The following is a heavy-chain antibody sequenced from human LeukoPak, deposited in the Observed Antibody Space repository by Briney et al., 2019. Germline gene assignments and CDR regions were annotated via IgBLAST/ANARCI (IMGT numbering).Heavy chain of an antibody. CDR2: IYYSGST. J-gene: IGHJ1*01. V-gene: IGHV4-59*01. CDR3: ARGDSTVTPKYFQY. CDR1: GGSISSYY. Sequence: PSETLSLTCTVSGGSISSYYWSWIRQPPGKGLEWIGYIYYSGSTNYNPSLKSRVTISVDTSKNQFSLKLSSVTAADTAVYYCARGDSTVTPKYFQYWGQGTLVTVSS. D-gene: IGHD4-23*01.